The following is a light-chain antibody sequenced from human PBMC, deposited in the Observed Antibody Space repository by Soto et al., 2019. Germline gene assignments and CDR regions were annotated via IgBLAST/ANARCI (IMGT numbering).Light chain of an antibody. CDR3: QQSFSSLPIT. J-gene: IGKJ5*01. CDR1: QDIGND. CDR2: AAS. Sequence: ATQMTQSPSSLSASVGDRVTITCRASQDIGNDLGWYQQKPGKAPNLLIYAASSLQSGVPSRFSGSGSGTDFTLTISSLQPEDFATYYCQQSFSSLPITFGQGTRLEIK. V-gene: IGKV1-6*01.